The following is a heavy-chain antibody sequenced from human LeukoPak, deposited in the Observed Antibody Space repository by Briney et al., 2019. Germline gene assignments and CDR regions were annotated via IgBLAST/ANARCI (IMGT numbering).Heavy chain of an antibody. Sequence: GGSLRLSCGASGFTFSSHGMNWVRQAPGRGLEWVSGISPSGGITYYTDSVKGRFTISRDNSKNTVSLQMNSLRGEDTAVYYCAKRGPGSPQSGKYYFDYWGQGTLVTVSS. D-gene: IGHD3-10*01. J-gene: IGHJ4*02. CDR1: GFTFSSHG. CDR3: AKRGPGSPQSGKYYFDY. V-gene: IGHV3-23*01. CDR2: ISPSGGIT.